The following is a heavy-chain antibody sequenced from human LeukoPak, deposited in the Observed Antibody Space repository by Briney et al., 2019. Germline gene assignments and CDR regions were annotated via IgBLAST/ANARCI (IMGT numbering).Heavy chain of an antibody. Sequence: GASGKVSCKVSGYTLTELSMHWVRQAPGKGLEWMGGFDPEDGETIYAQKFQGRVTMTEDTSTDTAYMELSSLRSEDTAVYYCATRAGGWGSYYWFDPWGQGTLVTVSS. J-gene: IGHJ5*02. CDR3: ATRAGGWGSYYWFDP. CDR1: GYTLTELS. V-gene: IGHV1-24*01. CDR2: FDPEDGET. D-gene: IGHD3-16*01.